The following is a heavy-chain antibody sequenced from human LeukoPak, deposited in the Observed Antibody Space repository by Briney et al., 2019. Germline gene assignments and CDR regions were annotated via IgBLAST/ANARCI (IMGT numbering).Heavy chain of an antibody. CDR3: AKYWDYGGKRYYFDY. D-gene: IGHD4-23*01. CDR2: ISGSGGST. Sequence: GGSLRLSCVASGFTFSSYAMSWVRQAPGKGLEWVSAISGSGGSTYYADSVKGRFTISRDNSKNTLYLQINSLRAEDTAVYYCAKYWDYGGKRYYFDYWGQGTLVTVSS. V-gene: IGHV3-23*01. CDR1: GFTFSSYA. J-gene: IGHJ4*02.